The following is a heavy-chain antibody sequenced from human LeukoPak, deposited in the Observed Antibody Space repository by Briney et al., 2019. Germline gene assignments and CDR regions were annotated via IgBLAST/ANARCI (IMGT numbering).Heavy chain of an antibody. J-gene: IGHJ6*03. CDR2: INHSGST. CDR3: ARFLAGTRHFHFYYYMDV. Sequence: SETLSLTCAVYGGSFSGYYWSWIRQPPGKGLEWIGEINHSGSTNYNPSLKSRVTISVDTSKNQFSLKVISVTAADTAVYYCARFLAGTRHFHFYYYMDVWGKGTTVTISS. V-gene: IGHV4-34*01. CDR1: GGSFSGYY. D-gene: IGHD3-9*01.